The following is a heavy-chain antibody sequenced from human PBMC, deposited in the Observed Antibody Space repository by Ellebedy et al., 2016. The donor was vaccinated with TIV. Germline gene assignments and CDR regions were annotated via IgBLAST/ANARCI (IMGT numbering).Heavy chain of an antibody. CDR3: VKGGYREIHYHSNAYDR. J-gene: IGHJ4*02. D-gene: IGHD3-16*01. CDR2: IKSDGNCT. V-gene: IGHV3-74*01. Sequence: PGGSLRLSCAASGFSVSAYWMHWVRQVPGKGLVWVSRIKSDGNCTNSADSVKGRFSISRDNAKSTLYLKMNSLRAEDTAVYYCVKGGYREIHYHSNAYDRWGQGTLVTVSS. CDR1: GFSVSAYW.